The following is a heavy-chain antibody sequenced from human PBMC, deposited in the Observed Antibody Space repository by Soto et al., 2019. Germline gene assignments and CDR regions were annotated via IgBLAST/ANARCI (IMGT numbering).Heavy chain of an antibody. J-gene: IGHJ6*02. Sequence: ASVKVSCKASGYTFSGYYMYWVRQAPGQGLEWMGWINPNTGGTNYGQKFQGRVTMTRDTSISTAYMELSRLRSDDTAVDYCARDGEWLQRYYYYYNGMDVWGQGTTVTVSS. CDR2: INPNTGGT. CDR3: ARDGEWLQRYYYYYNGMDV. V-gene: IGHV1-2*02. CDR1: GYTFSGYY. D-gene: IGHD5-12*01.